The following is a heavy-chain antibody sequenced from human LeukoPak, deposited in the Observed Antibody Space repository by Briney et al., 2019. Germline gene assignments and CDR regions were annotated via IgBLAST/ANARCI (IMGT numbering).Heavy chain of an antibody. J-gene: IGHJ4*02. CDR2: IYYSGST. Sequence: KPSETLSLTCTVSGGSVSSGSYYWSWIRQPPGKGLEWIGYIYYSGSTNYNPPLKSRVTISVDTSKNQFSLKLSSVTAADTAVYYCARAPSAWQQFAYWGQGTLVTVSS. D-gene: IGHD6-13*01. V-gene: IGHV4-61*01. CDR3: ARAPSAWQQFAY. CDR1: GGSVSSGSYY.